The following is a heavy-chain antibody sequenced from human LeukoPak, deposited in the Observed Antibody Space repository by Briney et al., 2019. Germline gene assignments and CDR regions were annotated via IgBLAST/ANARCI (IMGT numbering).Heavy chain of an antibody. D-gene: IGHD3-3*01. V-gene: IGHV1-18*01. CDR1: GYTFTSYG. CDR2: ISAYNGNT. Sequence: ASVKVSCKASGYTFTSYGISWVRQAPGQGLEWMGWISAYNGNTNYAQKLQGRVTMTTDTSTSTAYMELRSLGSDDTAVYYCARREKDYDFWSGYYPQYYYYYYMDVWGKGTTVTVSS. CDR3: ARREKDYDFWSGYYPQYYYYYYMDV. J-gene: IGHJ6*03.